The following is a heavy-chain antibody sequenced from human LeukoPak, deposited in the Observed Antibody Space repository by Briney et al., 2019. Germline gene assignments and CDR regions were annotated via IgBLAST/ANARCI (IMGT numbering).Heavy chain of an antibody. J-gene: IGHJ4*02. CDR2: IYYGGST. D-gene: IGHD6-13*01. Sequence: SETLSLTCTVSGGSTSSYYWSWIRQPPGKGLEWIGYIYYGGSTNYNPSLKSRVTISVDTSKNQFSLKLSSVTAADTAVYYCARATGRIAAAAIDYWGQGTLVTVSS. CDR3: ARATGRIAAAAIDY. CDR1: GGSTSSYY. V-gene: IGHV4-59*01.